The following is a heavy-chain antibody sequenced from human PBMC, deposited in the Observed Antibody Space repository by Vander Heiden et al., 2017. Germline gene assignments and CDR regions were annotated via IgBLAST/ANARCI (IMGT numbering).Heavy chain of an antibody. J-gene: IGHJ6*02. V-gene: IGHV1-18*01. CDR2: ISAKKGIT. Sequence: VQLVQSGTEVKKPGASVKVSCKASDYTFTSFGISWVRQAPGQGLEWMGWISAKKGITNYAQNFQGRVTMTRDTSTSTAYMELRNLRSDDTAVYYCARSGTAMVYYYHYGMDVWGQGTTVSVSS. CDR3: ARSGTAMVYYYHYGMDV. CDR1: DYTFTSFG. D-gene: IGHD5-18*01.